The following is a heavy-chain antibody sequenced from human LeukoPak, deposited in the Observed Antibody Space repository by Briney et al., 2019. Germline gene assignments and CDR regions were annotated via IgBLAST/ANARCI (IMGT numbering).Heavy chain of an antibody. J-gene: IGHJ4*02. CDR1: GFTFNDYG. D-gene: IGHD4-11*01. CDR3: AKAKSYYSNYDY. Sequence: GGSLRLSCTASGFTFNDYGMHWVRQRPGQGLEWVAGINWDSDNMAYADSVKGRFTVSRDNAKYSLFLQMNSLRAEDTAVYYCAKAKSYYSNYDYWGQGTLVTVSS. V-gene: IGHV3-9*01. CDR2: INWDSDNM.